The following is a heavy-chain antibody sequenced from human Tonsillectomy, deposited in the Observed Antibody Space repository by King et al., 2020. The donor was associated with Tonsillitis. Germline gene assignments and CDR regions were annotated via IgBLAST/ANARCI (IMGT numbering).Heavy chain of an antibody. Sequence: QLQESGPGLVKPSETLSLTCTVSGGSISSKSYYWGWIRQPPGKGLEWIGSIYYSGSTYYNPSLKSRVTISVDTSKNQFSLKVRSVTAADTAVYYCARHRSRGLAYCGGDCYLDYWGQGTLVTVSS. V-gene: IGHV4-39*07. CDR1: GGSISSKSYY. D-gene: IGHD2-21*02. CDR3: ARHRSRGLAYCGGDCYLDY. CDR2: IYYSGST. J-gene: IGHJ4*02.